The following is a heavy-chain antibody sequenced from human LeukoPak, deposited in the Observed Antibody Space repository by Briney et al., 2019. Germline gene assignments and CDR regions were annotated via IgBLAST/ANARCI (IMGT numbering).Heavy chain of an antibody. CDR1: GGSFSGYY. Sequence: SETLSLTCAVYGGSFSGYYWSWIRQPPGKGLEWIGEINHSGSTNYNPSLKSRVTISVDTSKNQFSLKLSSVTAADTAVYYCARGGCSGGSCYWDHFDYWGQGTLVTVSS. V-gene: IGHV4-34*01. CDR3: ARGGCSGGSCYWDHFDY. J-gene: IGHJ4*02. D-gene: IGHD2-15*01. CDR2: INHSGST.